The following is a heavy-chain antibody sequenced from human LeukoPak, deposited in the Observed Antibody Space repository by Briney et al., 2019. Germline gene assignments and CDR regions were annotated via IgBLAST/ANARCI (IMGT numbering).Heavy chain of an antibody. V-gene: IGHV1-58*02. J-gene: IGHJ4*02. CDR1: GFTFTSSA. CDR3: ARGDYYDSSGYYRD. D-gene: IGHD3-22*01. CDR2: IVVGSGNT. Sequence: SVKVSCKASGFTFTSSAMQWVRQARGQRLEWIGWIVVGSGNTNYAQKFQERVTITRDMSTSTAYMELSSLRSEDTAVYYCARGDYYDSSGYYRDWGQGTLVTVSS.